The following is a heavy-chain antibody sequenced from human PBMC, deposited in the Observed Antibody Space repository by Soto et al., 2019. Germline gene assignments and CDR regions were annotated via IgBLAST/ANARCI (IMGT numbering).Heavy chain of an antibody. CDR1: GFTFSDYA. J-gene: IGHJ4*02. V-gene: IGHV3-30*18. CDR3: SKGGRQWQVTSAFNY. Sequence: VQLVESGGGVVQPGRSLRLSCAASGFTFSDYAMHWVRQAPGKGLEWVAVVSHDGRNTHYADSVKGRFTISRVSSKNTVCLEMTSLRAEDMAVYYCSKGGRQWQVTSAFNYWGQGALVTVSS. D-gene: IGHD6-19*01. CDR2: VSHDGRNT.